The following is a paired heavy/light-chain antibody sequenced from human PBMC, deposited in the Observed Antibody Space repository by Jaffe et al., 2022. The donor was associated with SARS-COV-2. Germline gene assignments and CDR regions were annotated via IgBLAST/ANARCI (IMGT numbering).Heavy chain of an antibody. D-gene: IGHD3-22*01. Sequence: VQLVQSGAEVKKPGDSVKVSCKASEHIFTSYHIHWVRQAPGQRFEWMAWINPVNSDTRYSQNFQGRLTISRDTSATTAYLELSSLRSEDTAVYYCASGHDSSGYYAFHIWGQGTMVSVSS. J-gene: IGHJ3*02. CDR3: ASGHDSSGYYAFHI. CDR1: EHIFTSYH. V-gene: IGHV1-3*01. CDR2: INPVNSDT.
Light chain of an antibody. CDR3: QQYTDYPLT. CDR2: AAS. CDR1: QGIRTW. Sequence: DIQMTQSPSSLSASVGDKVTITCRASQGIRTWLGWYQQKPDEAPKSLIYAASNLQSGVPSRFSGSGSGTDFTLTISSLQPEDFATYYCQQYTDYPLTFGGGTRVEIK. V-gene: IGKV1D-16*01. J-gene: IGKJ4*01.